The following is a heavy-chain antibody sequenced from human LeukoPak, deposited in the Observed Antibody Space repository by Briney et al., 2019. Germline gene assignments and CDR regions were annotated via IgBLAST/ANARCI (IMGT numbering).Heavy chain of an antibody. D-gene: IGHD5-24*01. Sequence: PSETLSLTCSVSGYSISSGYYWGWIRQPPGKGLEWIGSIYHSGSTYYNPSLKSRVTISVDTSKNQFSLKLSSVTAADTAVYYCARQGSRDGYNYRDFDYWGQGTLVTVSS. V-gene: IGHV4-38-2*02. CDR2: IYHSGST. J-gene: IGHJ4*02. CDR1: GYSISSGYY. CDR3: ARQGSRDGYNYRDFDY.